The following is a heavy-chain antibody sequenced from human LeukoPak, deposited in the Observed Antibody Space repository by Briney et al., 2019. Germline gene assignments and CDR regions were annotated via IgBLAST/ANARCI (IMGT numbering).Heavy chain of an antibody. CDR1: GYTFTSYG. D-gene: IGHD4-17*01. J-gene: IGHJ4*02. CDR3: ARADYGDYNPHY. CDR2: ISAYNGNT. Sequence: ASLKVSCKASGYTFTSYGISWVRQAPGQGLEWMGWISAYNGNTNYAQKLQGRVTMTTDTSTSTAYMELRSLRSDDTAVYYCARADYGDYNPHYWGQGTLVTVSS. V-gene: IGHV1-18*01.